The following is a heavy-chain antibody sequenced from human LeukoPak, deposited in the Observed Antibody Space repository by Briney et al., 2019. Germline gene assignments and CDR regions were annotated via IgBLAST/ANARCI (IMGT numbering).Heavy chain of an antibody. CDR3: ARDFAGGSLYQLLTDYYYYYGMDV. CDR2: ISSSSSYI. D-gene: IGHD2-2*01. CDR1: GFTFSSDS. V-gene: IGHV3-21*01. J-gene: IGHJ6*02. Sequence: GGFLRLSCAASGFTFSSDSMNWVRQAPGKGLEWVSSISSSSSYIYYADSVKGRFTISRDNANNSLYLQMNSLRAEDTAVYYCARDFAGGSLYQLLTDYYYYYGMDVWGQGTTVTVSS.